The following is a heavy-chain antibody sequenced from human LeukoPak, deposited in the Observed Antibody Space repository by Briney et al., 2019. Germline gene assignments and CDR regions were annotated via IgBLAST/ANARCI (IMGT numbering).Heavy chain of an antibody. J-gene: IGHJ4*02. Sequence: PGGSLRLSCAASGFTFSDYYMSWIRQAPGKGLEWVSYISFSGSTIYYADSVKGRFTISRDNAKNFLYLQMTSLKPEDTAFYYCAKARGFSGTYSFDSWGQGTLVTVSS. CDR3: AKARGFSGTYSFDS. CDR1: GFTFSDYY. D-gene: IGHD1-26*01. CDR2: ISFSGSTI. V-gene: IGHV3-11*01.